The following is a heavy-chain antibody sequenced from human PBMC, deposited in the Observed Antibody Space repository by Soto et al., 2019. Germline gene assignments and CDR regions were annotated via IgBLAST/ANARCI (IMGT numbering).Heavy chain of an antibody. J-gene: IGHJ6*02. V-gene: IGHV4-34*01. CDR2: INHSGST. Sequence: PSETLSLTCAVYGGSFSGYYWSWIRQPPGKGLEWIGEINHSGSTNYNPSLKSRVTISVDTSKNQFSLKLSSVTAADTAVYYCARGLNYDFWSGYPIYYYYYYGMDVWGQGTTVTVSS. CDR3: ARGLNYDFWSGYPIYYYYYYGMDV. D-gene: IGHD3-3*01. CDR1: GGSFSGYY.